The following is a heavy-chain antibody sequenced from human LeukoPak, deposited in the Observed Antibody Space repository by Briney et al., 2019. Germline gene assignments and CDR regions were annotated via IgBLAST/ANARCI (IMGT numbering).Heavy chain of an antibody. CDR1: GFTFSNYE. V-gene: IGHV3-48*03. CDR2: ISGSGNTM. J-gene: IGHJ4*02. D-gene: IGHD5-24*01. Sequence: GGSLTLFCAASGFTFSNYEMDWVRQAPGKRLEWISYISGSGNTMYYADSVKGRFTISRDNAKDSLSLQLNSLRVEDTAVYYCARDAGIDGTDFDYWGQGALVTVSS. CDR3: ARDAGIDGTDFDY.